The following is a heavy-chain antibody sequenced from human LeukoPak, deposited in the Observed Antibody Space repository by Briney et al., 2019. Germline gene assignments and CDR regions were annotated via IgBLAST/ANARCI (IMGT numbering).Heavy chain of an antibody. J-gene: IGHJ2*01. CDR3: ASRPGYCSGGSCYAPWYFDL. V-gene: IGHV4-4*09. CDR2: IYTSGST. Sequence: PSETLSLTCTVSGGSISRYYWSWIRQPPGKGLEWIGYIYTSGSTNYNPSLKSRVTISVDTSKNQFSLKLSCVTAADTAVYYCASRPGYCSGGSCYAPWYFDLGGGGTLVTVSS. D-gene: IGHD2-15*01. CDR1: GGSISRYY.